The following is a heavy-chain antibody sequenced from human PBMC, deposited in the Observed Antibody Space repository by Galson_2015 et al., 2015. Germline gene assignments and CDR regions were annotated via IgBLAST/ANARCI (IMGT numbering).Heavy chain of an antibody. Sequence: SLRLSCAASGFTFSSYWMSWVRQAPGKGLEWVANIKQDGSEKYYVDSVKGRFTISRDNAKNSLYLQMSSLRAEDTAVYYCAREGYGDYDPNFPYYYYGMDVWGQGTTVTVSS. D-gene: IGHD4-17*01. CDR3: AREGYGDYDPNFPYYYYGMDV. CDR1: GFTFSSYW. CDR2: IKQDGSEK. V-gene: IGHV3-7*03. J-gene: IGHJ6*02.